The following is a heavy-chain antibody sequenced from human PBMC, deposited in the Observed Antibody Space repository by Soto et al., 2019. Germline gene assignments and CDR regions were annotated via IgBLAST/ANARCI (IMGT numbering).Heavy chain of an antibody. D-gene: IGHD3-3*01. V-gene: IGHV4-30-4*01. CDR1: GASISSGAYY. CDR2: IYHSGST. J-gene: IGHJ6*02. Sequence: PSETLSLTCTVSGASISSGAYYWSWIRQPPGKGLERIGYIYHSGSTYYNPSLKSRVTMSVDTSKNQFSLKLSSVTAADTAVYYCARGGIFGVVAPLDYYYGMDVWGQGSTVTVSS. CDR3: ARGGIFGVVAPLDYYYGMDV.